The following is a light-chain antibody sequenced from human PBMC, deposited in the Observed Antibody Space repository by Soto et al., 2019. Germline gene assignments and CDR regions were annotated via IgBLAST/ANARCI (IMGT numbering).Light chain of an antibody. CDR1: SGHSSYA. CDR2: LTSXXXX. Sequence: QPVLTQSPSASASLGASVKLTCTLSSGHSSYAIAWHQQQPEKGPRYLMNLTSXXXXXXXXXXXXXXSGSSSGAERYLTIXSXXSXDXXXXYCQTWDTGARVVFGGGTKLTVL. V-gene: IGLV4-69*01. CDR3: QTWDTGARVV. J-gene: IGLJ2*01.